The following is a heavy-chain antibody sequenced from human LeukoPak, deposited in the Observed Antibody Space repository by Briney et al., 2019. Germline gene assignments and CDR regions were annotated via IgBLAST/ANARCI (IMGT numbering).Heavy chain of an antibody. V-gene: IGHV3-21*01. Sequence: GGSLRLSCAASGFTFSSYSMNWVRQAPGKGLEWVSSISSSSSYIYYADSVKGRFTISRDNAKSSLYLQMNSLRAEDTAVYYCARGSQRPRSWFDYWGQGTLVTVSS. CDR3: ARGSQRPRSWFDY. CDR1: GFTFSSYS. D-gene: IGHD6-25*01. J-gene: IGHJ4*02. CDR2: ISSSSSYI.